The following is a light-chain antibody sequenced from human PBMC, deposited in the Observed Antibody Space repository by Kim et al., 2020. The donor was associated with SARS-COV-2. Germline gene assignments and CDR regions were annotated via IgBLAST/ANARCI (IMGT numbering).Light chain of an antibody. V-gene: IGLV3-19*01. CDR2: GKN. J-gene: IGLJ2*01. CDR3: NSRDSNDNVV. Sequence: VALGQTVRITCQGNSRRSYYATWYQQQPGQAPIVVIYGKNNRPSGIPDRFSGSSSGNTASLTITGTQAGDEADYYCNSRDSNDNVVFGGGTQLTVL. CDR1: SRRSYY.